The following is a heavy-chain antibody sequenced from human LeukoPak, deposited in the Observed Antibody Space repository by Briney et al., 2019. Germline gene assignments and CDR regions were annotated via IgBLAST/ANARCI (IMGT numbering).Heavy chain of an antibody. V-gene: IGHV1-69*04. CDR1: GYTFTSYG. CDR3: ARDQHVQSD. Sequence: VASVKVSCKASGYTFTSYGISWVRQAPGQGLEWMGRIIPILGIANYAQKFQGRVTITADKSTSTAYMELSSLRSEDTAVYYCARDQHVQSDWGQGTMVTVSS. J-gene: IGHJ3*01. D-gene: IGHD4-4*01. CDR2: IIPILGIA.